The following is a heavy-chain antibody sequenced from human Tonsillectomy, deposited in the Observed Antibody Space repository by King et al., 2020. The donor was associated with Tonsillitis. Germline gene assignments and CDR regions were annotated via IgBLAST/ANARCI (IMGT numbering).Heavy chain of an antibody. Sequence: VQLVESGGGFVQPGGSLKLSCAASGFTFSGSAMHLVRQSSGKGLEWVGRIRSKANSYATAYAASVKGRLTISSDDSKKTSYLQMTSLKTEDTAVYYCTRHGELELHDYWGQGTLVTVSS. J-gene: IGHJ4*02. CDR1: GFTFSGSA. CDR2: IRSKANSYAT. V-gene: IGHV3-73*02. D-gene: IGHD1-7*01. CDR3: TRHGELELHDY.